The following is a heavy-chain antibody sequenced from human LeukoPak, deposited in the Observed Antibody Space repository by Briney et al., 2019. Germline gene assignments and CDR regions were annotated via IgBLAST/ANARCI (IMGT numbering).Heavy chain of an antibody. CDR3: ARDRYCSGGSCYYFDY. Sequence: PGRSLRLSCAASGFTFSSYEMNWVRQAPGKGLEWVSYISSSGSTIYYADSVKGRFTISRDNAKNSLYLQMNSLRAEDTAVYYCARDRYCSGGSCYYFDYWGQGTLVTVSS. D-gene: IGHD2-15*01. CDR1: GFTFSSYE. V-gene: IGHV3-48*03. J-gene: IGHJ4*02. CDR2: ISSSGSTI.